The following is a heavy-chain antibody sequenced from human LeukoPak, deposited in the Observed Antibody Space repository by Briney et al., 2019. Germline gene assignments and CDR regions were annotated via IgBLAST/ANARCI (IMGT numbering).Heavy chain of an antibody. Sequence: GGSLRLSCAASGFTFNSYWMSWVRQAPGKGLEWVANVKQDGSEKYYVDSLKGRFTISRDNAKNSLYLQMNSLRAEDTAVYYCARDRATLRVWGQGTTVIVSS. J-gene: IGHJ6*02. CDR2: VKQDGSEK. V-gene: IGHV3-7*01. CDR1: GFTFNSYW. CDR3: ARDRATLRV.